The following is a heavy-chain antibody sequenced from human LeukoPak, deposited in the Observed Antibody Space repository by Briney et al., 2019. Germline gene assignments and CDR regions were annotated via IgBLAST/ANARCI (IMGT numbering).Heavy chain of an antibody. CDR1: GGSISSYY. CDR2: IYYSGST. Sequence: SETLSLTCTVSGGSISSYYWSWIRQPPGKGLEWIGYIYYSGSTNYNPSLKSRVTISVDTSKNQFSLKLSSVTAAGTAVYYCARGYYDFWSGYYNDYWGQGTLVTVSS. V-gene: IGHV4-59*01. J-gene: IGHJ4*02. D-gene: IGHD3-3*01. CDR3: ARGYYDFWSGYYNDY.